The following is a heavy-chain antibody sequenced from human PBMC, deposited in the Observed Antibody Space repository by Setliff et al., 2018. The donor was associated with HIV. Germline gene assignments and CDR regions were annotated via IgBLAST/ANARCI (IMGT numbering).Heavy chain of an antibody. V-gene: IGHV3-15*01. D-gene: IGHD1-26*01. CDR1: GFTFSNAW. CDR3: TTDLGSGRFSWSNN. J-gene: IGHJ4*02. CDR2: IRNKKNGGTT. Sequence: PGGSLRLSCAAAGFTFSNAWMTWVRQAPGKGLEWVARIRNKKNGGTTYYAAPVEGRFTISRDDSKNTLSLQLNSLKTEDTAIYYCTTDLGSGRFSWSNNWGQGTLVTVSS.